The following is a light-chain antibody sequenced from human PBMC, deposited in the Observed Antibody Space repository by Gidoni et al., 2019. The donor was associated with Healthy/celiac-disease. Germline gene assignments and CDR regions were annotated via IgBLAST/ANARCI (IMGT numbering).Light chain of an antibody. Sequence: EIVLTQSPATLSLSPGERATLSCRASQRVSSYLAWYQQKPGKAPRLLIYYASNRATGIPARFSGSGSGTDFTLPISSLVPEDFAVYYCQQRSNWPLITFGQGTRLEIK. J-gene: IGKJ5*01. CDR2: YAS. CDR3: QQRSNWPLIT. V-gene: IGKV3-11*01. CDR1: QRVSSY.